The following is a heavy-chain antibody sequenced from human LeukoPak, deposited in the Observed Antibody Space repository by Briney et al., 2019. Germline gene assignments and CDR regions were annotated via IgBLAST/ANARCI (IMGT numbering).Heavy chain of an antibody. CDR1: GYTFTSYY. CDR2: INPSGGST. V-gene: IGHV1-46*01. CDR3: ASAVNTRHFDY. Sequence: ASVKVSCKASGYTFTSYYMHWVRQAPGQGLEWMGIINPSGGSTSYAQKFQGRVTMTGDMSTSTVYMELSSLRSEDTAVYYCASAVNTRHFDYWGQGTLVTVSS. J-gene: IGHJ4*02. D-gene: IGHD2-2*02.